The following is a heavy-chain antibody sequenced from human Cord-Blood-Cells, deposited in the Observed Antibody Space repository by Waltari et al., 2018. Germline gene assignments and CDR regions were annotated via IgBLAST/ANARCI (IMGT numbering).Heavy chain of an antibody. Sequence: QVQLVQSGAEVKKPGASVKVSCKASGYTFTSYDINWVRQATGQGLEWMGWINPNSGNTGYAQKFQGRVTMTRNTSISTAYMELSSLRSEDTAVYYCARVGTYCSSTSCYYWFDPWGQGTLVTVSS. J-gene: IGHJ5*02. CDR1: GYTFTSYD. CDR3: ARVGTYCSSTSCYYWFDP. CDR2: INPNSGNT. D-gene: IGHD2-2*01. V-gene: IGHV1-8*01.